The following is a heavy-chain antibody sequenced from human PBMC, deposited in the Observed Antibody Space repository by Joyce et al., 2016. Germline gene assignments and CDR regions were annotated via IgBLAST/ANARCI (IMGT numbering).Heavy chain of an antibody. V-gene: IGHV3-23*01. D-gene: IGHD3-3*01. CDR2: IGGSGGST. J-gene: IGHJ3*02. Sequence: EVQLLESGGGLVQPGGSLRLSCAASGFRFSGYAMSWVRQTPGKGLEWVSTIGGSGGSTHYADSVKGRFTISRDNSKNTLDLQMSSLRAGDTAVYYCAKEFRFLEWSYAFDIWGQGTMVTVSS. CDR1: GFRFSGYA. CDR3: AKEFRFLEWSYAFDI.